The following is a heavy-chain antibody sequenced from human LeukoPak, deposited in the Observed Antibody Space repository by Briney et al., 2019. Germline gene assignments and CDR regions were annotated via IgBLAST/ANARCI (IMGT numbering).Heavy chain of an antibody. CDR1: GYTLTELS. J-gene: IGHJ3*02. Sequence: ASVKVSCKLSGYTLTELSIHGVPQAPGKGLEWMGGFDPEDGETIYAQNFQGRVTMTKDTSTDTAYIELSSLRSEGTDVYYCATDCYEVGARERVVFDIWGQRTMDTVSS. CDR2: FDPEDGET. V-gene: IGHV1-24*01. CDR3: ATDCYEVGARERVVFDI. D-gene: IGHD1-26*01.